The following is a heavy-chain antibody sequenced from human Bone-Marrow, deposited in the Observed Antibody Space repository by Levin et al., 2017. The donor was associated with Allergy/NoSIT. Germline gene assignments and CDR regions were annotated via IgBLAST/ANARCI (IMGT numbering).Heavy chain of an antibody. CDR1: GDSISRYY. CDR3: ARDAETSPTRDYGMDV. J-gene: IGHJ6*04. V-gene: IGHV4-59*01. CDR2: IYYSGST. Sequence: SETLSLTCTVSGDSISRYYWSWIRQPPGKGLEWIGYIYYSGSTNYNPSLKRRVTISVDTSKNQFSLDLNFVTAADTAVYYCARDAETSPTRDYGMDVWGEGATVTAST. D-gene: IGHD6-6*01.